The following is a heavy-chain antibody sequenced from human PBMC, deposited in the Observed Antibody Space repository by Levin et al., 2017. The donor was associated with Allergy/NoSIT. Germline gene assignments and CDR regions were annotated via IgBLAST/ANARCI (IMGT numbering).Heavy chain of an antibody. CDR3: ARGRAAAGTVDI. D-gene: IGHD6-13*01. CDR2: IYSGGST. V-gene: IGHV3-53*01. Sequence: GGSLRLSCAASGFTVSSNYMSWVRQAPGKGLEWVSAIYSGGSTYYADSVKGRFTISRDNSKNTPYLQMNRRRAEETAVYYCARGRAAAGTVDIWGQGTMVTVSS. J-gene: IGHJ3*02. CDR1: GFTVSSNY.